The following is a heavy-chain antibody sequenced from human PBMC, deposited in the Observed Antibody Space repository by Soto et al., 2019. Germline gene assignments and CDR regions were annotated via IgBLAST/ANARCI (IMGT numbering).Heavy chain of an antibody. CDR3: ARKGFLAWFLDF. Sequence: QVQLVQSGAEVKKPGASVKVSCKASGYTFSSYDITWVRQAAGQGLEWMGWVNPNSGDTDYAQKFQGRVTMTRDTSRMTAYMELSRLRSEVSAVYYCARKGFLAWFLDFWGQGTLVTVSS. D-gene: IGHD3-9*01. V-gene: IGHV1-8*01. CDR2: VNPNSGDT. J-gene: IGHJ4*02. CDR1: GYTFSSYD.